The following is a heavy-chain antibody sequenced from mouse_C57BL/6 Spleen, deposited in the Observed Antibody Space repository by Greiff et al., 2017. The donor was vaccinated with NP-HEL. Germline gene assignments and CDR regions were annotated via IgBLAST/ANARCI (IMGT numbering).Heavy chain of an antibody. CDR3: SYGSSYWYFDV. D-gene: IGHD1-1*01. J-gene: IGHJ1*03. CDR1: GYSFTSYY. V-gene: IGHV1-66*01. CDR2: IYPGSGNT. Sequence: QVQLKESGPELVKPGASVKISCKASGYSFTSYYIHWVKQRPGQGLEWIGWIYPGSGNTKYNEKFKGKATLTADTSSSTAYMQLSSLTSEDSAVYYCSYGSSYWYFDVWGTGTTVTVSS.